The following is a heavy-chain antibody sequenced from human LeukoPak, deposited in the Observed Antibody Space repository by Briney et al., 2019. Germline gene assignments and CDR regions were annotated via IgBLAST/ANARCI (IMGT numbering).Heavy chain of an antibody. D-gene: IGHD3-16*01. Sequence: GGSLRLSCAASGFTFDDYAMHWVRQAPGKGLEWVSLISGDGGSTYYADSVKGRFTISRDNAKNTLYLQMNSLRAEDTAVYYCTRAKGGYFFDYWGQGTLVTVSS. CDR1: GFTFDDYA. V-gene: IGHV3-43*02. CDR2: ISGDGGST. CDR3: TRAKGGYFFDY. J-gene: IGHJ4*02.